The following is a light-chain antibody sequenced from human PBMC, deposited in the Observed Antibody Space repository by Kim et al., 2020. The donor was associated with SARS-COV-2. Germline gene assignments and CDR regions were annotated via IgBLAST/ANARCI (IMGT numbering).Light chain of an antibody. CDR1: KLGDKH. V-gene: IGLV3-1*01. CDR2: QDN. Sequence: SYELTQPPSVSVSPGQTASITCSGDKLGDKHACWYQQKPGQSPVLVIYQDNKRPSGISERFSGSNSGNTATLTISGTQAMDEADYYCQAWDTSTTYVFGT. CDR3: QAWDTSTTYV. J-gene: IGLJ1*01.